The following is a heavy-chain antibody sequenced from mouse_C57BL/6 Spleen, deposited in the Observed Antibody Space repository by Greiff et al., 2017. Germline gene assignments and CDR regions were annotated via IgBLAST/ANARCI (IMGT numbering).Heavy chain of an antibody. CDR2: INPSSGYT. CDR3: ARLGLNGERAY. D-gene: IGHD2-13*01. J-gene: IGHJ2*01. CDR1: GFNFTSYW. Sequence: VQLVESGAELAKPGASVKLSCKASGFNFTSYWMHWVNQRTGQGLEWIGYINPSSGYTKYTPKFKGKATLTADKSSITAYMQLSSLTYEDSAVYYCARLGLNGERAYWGQGTTLTVS. V-gene: IGHV1-7*01.